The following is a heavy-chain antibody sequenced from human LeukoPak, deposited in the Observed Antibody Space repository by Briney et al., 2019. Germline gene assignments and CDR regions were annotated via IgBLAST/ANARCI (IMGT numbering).Heavy chain of an antibody. Sequence: PGGSLRLSCAAYGLTFDDYAMHWVRQAPGKGLEWVSLISWDGRTTYYADSVKGRFTISRDNSKNTLYLQMNRLRAEDTAVYYCARVTYGSGTYGAFDYWGQGTLVTVSS. CDR1: GLTFDDYA. CDR2: ISWDGRTT. V-gene: IGHV3-43D*03. CDR3: ARVTYGSGTYGAFDY. J-gene: IGHJ4*02. D-gene: IGHD3-10*01.